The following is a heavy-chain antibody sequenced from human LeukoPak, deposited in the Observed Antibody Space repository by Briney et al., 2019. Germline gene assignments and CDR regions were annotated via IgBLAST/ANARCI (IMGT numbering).Heavy chain of an antibody. CDR2: ISSSGSTI. D-gene: IGHD6-6*01. V-gene: IGHV3-48*03. Sequence: GGSLRLSCAAPGFTFSSYEMNWVRQAPGKGLEWVSYISSSGSTIYYADSVKGRFTISRDNAKNSLYLQMNSLRAEDTAVYYCARQVFDSSSSLLYYYYMDVWGKGTTVTVSS. CDR1: GFTFSSYE. CDR3: ARQVFDSSSSLLYYYYMDV. J-gene: IGHJ6*03.